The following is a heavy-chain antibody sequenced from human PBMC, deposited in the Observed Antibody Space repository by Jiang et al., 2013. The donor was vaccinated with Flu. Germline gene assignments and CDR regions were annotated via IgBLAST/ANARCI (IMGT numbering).Heavy chain of an antibody. V-gene: IGHV5-51*01. CDR1: GYSFTSYW. Sequence: GAEVKKPGESLKISCKGSGYSFTSYWVGWVRQMPGKGLEWMGIIHPGDSDTRYSPSFQGQVTISADKSISTASLQWSSLKASDTAMYYCATTAGTAAADYAFDIWGQGTMVTVSS. D-gene: IGHD6-13*01. CDR2: IHPGDSDT. J-gene: IGHJ3*02. CDR3: ATTAGTAAADYAFDI.